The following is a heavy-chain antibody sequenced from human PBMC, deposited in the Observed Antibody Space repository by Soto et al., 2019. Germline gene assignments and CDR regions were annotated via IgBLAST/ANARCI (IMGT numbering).Heavy chain of an antibody. CDR3: ARWGEGYYGSGSYYNFDY. J-gene: IGHJ4*02. D-gene: IGHD3-10*01. Sequence: GESLKISCKGSGYSFTSYWIGWVRQMPGKGLEWMGIIYPGDSDTRYSPSFQGQVTISADKSISTAYLQWSSLKASDTAMYYCARWGEGYYGSGSYYNFDYWGQGTLVTVSS. V-gene: IGHV5-51*01. CDR1: GYSFTSYW. CDR2: IYPGDSDT.